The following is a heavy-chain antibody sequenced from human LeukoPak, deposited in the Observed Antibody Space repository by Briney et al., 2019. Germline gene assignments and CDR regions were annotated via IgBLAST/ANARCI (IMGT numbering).Heavy chain of an antibody. Sequence: SETLSLTCTVSGGSISSSSYYWGWIRQPPGKGLEWIGSIDYSGSAYYNPSLKSRVTISVDTSKNQFSLKLSSVTAADTAVYYCATRLWFGELFSLGSSLGWFDPWGQGTLVTVSS. CDR1: GGSISSSSYY. V-gene: IGHV4-39*07. CDR3: ATRLWFGELFSLGSSLGWFDP. J-gene: IGHJ5*02. CDR2: IDYSGSA. D-gene: IGHD3-10*01.